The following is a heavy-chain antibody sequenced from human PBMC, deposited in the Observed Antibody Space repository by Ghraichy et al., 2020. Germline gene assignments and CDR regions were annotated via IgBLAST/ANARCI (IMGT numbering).Heavy chain of an antibody. Sequence: SETLSLTCTVSGVSMNTYYWTWIRQPPGGGLQWIGYIHFRGGTNFNPSLKGGVSLSLDSSNNQFSLTLASVTAADPAVYYCATAYFDSSGDRSGGEWERDYWGQGTLVTVSS. D-gene: IGHD3-22*01. CDR2: IHFRGGT. J-gene: IGHJ4*02. CDR3: ATAYFDSSGDRSGGEWERDY. V-gene: IGHV4-59*01. CDR1: GVSMNTYY.